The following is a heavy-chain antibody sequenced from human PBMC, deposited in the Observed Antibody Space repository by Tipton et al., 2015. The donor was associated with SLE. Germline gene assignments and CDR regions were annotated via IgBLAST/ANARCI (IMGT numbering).Heavy chain of an antibody. CDR1: GFTFSSYE. D-gene: IGHD6-6*01. V-gene: IGHV4-34*08. CDR2: INHSGST. Sequence: LRLSCAASGFTFSSYEMNWVRQAPGKGLEWIGEINHSGSTNYNPSLKSRVTISVDTSKNQFSLKLSSVTAADTAVYYCAREDSSSPSSMDVWGQGTTVTVSS. J-gene: IGHJ6*02. CDR3: AREDSSSPSSMDV.